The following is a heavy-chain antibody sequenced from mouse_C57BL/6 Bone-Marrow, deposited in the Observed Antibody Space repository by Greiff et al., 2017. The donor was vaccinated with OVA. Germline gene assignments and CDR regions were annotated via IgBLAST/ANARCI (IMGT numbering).Heavy chain of an antibody. CDR3: VRHRWSYYYAMDY. CDR2: IRSKSNNYAT. D-gene: IGHD2-3*01. CDR1: GFSFNTYA. V-gene: IGHV10-1*01. J-gene: IGHJ4*01. Sequence: EPGGGLVQPKGSLKLSCAASGFSFNTYAMNWVRQAPGKGLEWVARIRSKSNNYATYYADSVKDRFTISRDDSESMLYLQMNNLKTGDTAMYYCVRHRWSYYYAMDYWGQGTSVTVSS.